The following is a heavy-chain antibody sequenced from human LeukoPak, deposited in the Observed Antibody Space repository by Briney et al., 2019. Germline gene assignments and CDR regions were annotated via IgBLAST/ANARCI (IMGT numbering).Heavy chain of an antibody. V-gene: IGHV3-23*01. J-gene: IGHJ5*02. CDR3: AKDPYYYDSSGLNWFDP. D-gene: IGHD3-22*01. CDR1: GFTFSSYA. CDR2: ISGSGGST. Sequence: PGGSLRLSCAASGFTFSSYAMSWVRQAPGKRLEWVSAISGSGGSTYYADSVKGRFTISRDNSKNTLYLQMNSLRAEDTAVYYCAKDPYYYDSSGLNWFDPWGQGTLVTVSS.